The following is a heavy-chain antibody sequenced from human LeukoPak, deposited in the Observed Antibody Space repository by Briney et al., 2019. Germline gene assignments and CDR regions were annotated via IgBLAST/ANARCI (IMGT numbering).Heavy chain of an antibody. Sequence: GGSLRLSCAASGFTYSSYAMSWVRQAPGKGLEWVSAIGGSGSSTYYADSVRGRFTISRDNSKNTLYLQMNSLRADDTAVYYCAKWVTTGAFDIWGQGTMVTVSS. V-gene: IGHV3-23*01. CDR2: IGGSGSST. CDR3: AKWVTTGAFDI. J-gene: IGHJ3*02. CDR1: GFTYSSYA. D-gene: IGHD4-17*01.